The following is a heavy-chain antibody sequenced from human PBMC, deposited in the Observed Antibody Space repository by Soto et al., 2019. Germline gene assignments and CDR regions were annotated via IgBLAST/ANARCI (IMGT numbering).Heavy chain of an antibody. CDR1: GFTFSSYA. D-gene: IGHD6-6*01. CDR3: AKDFSGGAARLRVF. CDR2: ISGSGGST. V-gene: IGHV3-23*01. J-gene: IGHJ4*02. Sequence: TGGSLRLSCAASGFTFSSYAMSWVRQAPGKGLEWVSAISGSGGSTYYADSVKGRFTISRDNSKNTLYLQMNSLRAEDTAVYYCAKDFSGGAARLRVFWGQGTLVTVSS.